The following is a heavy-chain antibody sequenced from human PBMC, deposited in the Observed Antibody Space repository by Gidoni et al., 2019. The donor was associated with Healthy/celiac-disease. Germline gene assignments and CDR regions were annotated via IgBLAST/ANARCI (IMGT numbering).Heavy chain of an antibody. D-gene: IGHD3-10*01. Sequence: QVQLVQSGAEVKKPGASVKVSCKASGYTFTGYYMHWVRQAPGQGLEWMGWINPNSGGTNDAQKFQGRVTMTRDTSISTAYMELSRLRSDDTAVYYCARDRRGLWFGELGLFDPWGQGTLVTVSS. V-gene: IGHV1-2*02. CDR1: GYTFTGYY. CDR3: ARDRRGLWFGELGLFDP. J-gene: IGHJ5*02. CDR2: INPNSGGT.